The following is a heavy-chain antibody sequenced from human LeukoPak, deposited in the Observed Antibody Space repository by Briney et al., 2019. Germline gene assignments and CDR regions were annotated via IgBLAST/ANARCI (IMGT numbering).Heavy chain of an antibody. V-gene: IGHV3-74*01. Sequence: PGGSLGLSWEASGFTFSSYWMHWVRQAPGKGLMWVSRMKSDGSSTSYADSVKGRFTISRDNAKNTLYLQMNSLRAEDTAVYYCAVRQGGSYTGESDYWGQGTLVTVSS. D-gene: IGHD3-10*01. J-gene: IGHJ4*02. CDR3: AVRQGGSYTGESDY. CDR1: GFTFSSYW. CDR2: MKSDGSST.